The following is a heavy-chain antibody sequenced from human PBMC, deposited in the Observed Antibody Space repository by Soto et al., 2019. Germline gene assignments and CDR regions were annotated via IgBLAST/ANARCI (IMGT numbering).Heavy chain of an antibody. J-gene: IGHJ5*02. CDR3: ARATTKDGT. Sequence: QVQLVQSGAEVKKPGSSVKVSCKAFGGTFTSLALSWVRQAPGQGLEWMGGIIPIFGTTNYAQKFQGRVTITADKATSTAYMELTNLTSEDTAVYYCARATTKDGTWGQGTLVSVSA. D-gene: IGHD1-26*01. CDR2: IIPIFGTT. CDR1: GGTFTSLA. V-gene: IGHV1-69*06.